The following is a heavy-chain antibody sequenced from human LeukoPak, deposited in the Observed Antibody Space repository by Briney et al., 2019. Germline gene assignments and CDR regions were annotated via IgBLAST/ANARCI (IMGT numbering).Heavy chain of an antibody. Sequence: ASVKVSCKAFGYTFTGYYMHWVRQAPGQGLEWMGWINPNSGGTNYAQKFQGRVTMTRDTSISIAYMELSRLRSDDTAVYYCAAPWPPQGDYYYYYGMDVWGQGTTVTVSS. J-gene: IGHJ6*02. CDR1: GYTFTGYY. D-gene: IGHD3-16*01. CDR2: INPNSGGT. V-gene: IGHV1-2*02. CDR3: AAPWPPQGDYYYYYGMDV.